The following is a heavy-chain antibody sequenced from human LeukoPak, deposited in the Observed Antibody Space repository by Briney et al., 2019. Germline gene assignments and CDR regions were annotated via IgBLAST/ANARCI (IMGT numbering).Heavy chain of an antibody. J-gene: IGHJ4*02. CDR2: INSDGSSA. CDR3: ARVHRGYSYGRLDY. Sequence: GGSLRLSCAASGFTFSSYWMQWVRQAPGKGLVWVSRINSDGSSASYADSVKGRFTISRDNAKNSLYLEMNSLRDEDTAVYYCARVHRGYSYGRLDYWGQGTLVTVSS. CDR1: GFTFSSYW. D-gene: IGHD5-18*01. V-gene: IGHV3-74*01.